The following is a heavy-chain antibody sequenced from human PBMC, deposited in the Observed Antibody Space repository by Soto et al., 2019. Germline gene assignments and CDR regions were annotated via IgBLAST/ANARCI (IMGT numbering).Heavy chain of an antibody. CDR3: ARLGATILAPSSWFDP. CDR1: GYSFTSYW. CDR2: IDPSDSYT. J-gene: IGHJ5*02. Sequence: PGESLKISCKGSGYSFTSYWISWVRQMPGKGLEWMGRIDPSDSYTNYSPSFQGHVTISADKSISTAYLQWSSLKASDTAMYYCARLGATILAPSSWFDPWGQGTLVTVSS. V-gene: IGHV5-10-1*01. D-gene: IGHD3-3*01.